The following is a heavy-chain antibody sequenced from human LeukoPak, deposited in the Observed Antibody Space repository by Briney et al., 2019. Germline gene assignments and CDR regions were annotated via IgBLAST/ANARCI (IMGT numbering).Heavy chain of an antibody. CDR1: GFTFSDYC. Sequence: GGSLRLSCAASGFTFSDYCMSWIRQAPGKGLAWVSYISVSSTYTHYADSVKGRFTNSRDNAQNSLYLQMDSLRAEDTAVYYCARCGTPNNYYYSGMDVWGQGTTVTVSS. CDR3: ARCGTPNNYYYSGMDV. J-gene: IGHJ6*02. CDR2: ISVSSTYT. V-gene: IGHV3-11*03. D-gene: IGHD1-26*01.